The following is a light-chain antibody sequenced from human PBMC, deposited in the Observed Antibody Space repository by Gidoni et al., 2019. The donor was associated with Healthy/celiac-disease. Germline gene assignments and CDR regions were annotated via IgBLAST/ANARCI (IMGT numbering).Light chain of an antibody. CDR1: QSVSSY. J-gene: IGKJ4*01. V-gene: IGKV3-11*01. CDR3: QQRSNWPPALT. Sequence: EIVFTQSPATLSLSPGERATLSGSASQSVSSYLAWYQQKPGQAPRLLIYDASNRATGNPARFSGSGSGTDFTLTISCLEPEDFAVYYCQQRSNWPPALTFGGGTKVEIK. CDR2: DAS.